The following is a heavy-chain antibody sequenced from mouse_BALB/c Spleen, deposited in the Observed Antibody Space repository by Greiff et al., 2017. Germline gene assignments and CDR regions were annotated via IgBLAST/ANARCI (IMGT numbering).Heavy chain of an antibody. D-gene: IGHD2-4*01. V-gene: IGHV5-6-3*01. CDR1: GFTFSSSG. CDR3: ARDHYDYDWFAY. CDR2: INSNGGST. Sequence: EVKLVESGGGLVQPGGSLKLSCAASGFTFSSSGMSWFRQTSDKRLELVATINSNGGSTYYPDSVKGRFTISRDNAKNTLYLQMSSLKSEDTAMYYCARDHYDYDWFAYWGQGTLVTVSA. J-gene: IGHJ3*01.